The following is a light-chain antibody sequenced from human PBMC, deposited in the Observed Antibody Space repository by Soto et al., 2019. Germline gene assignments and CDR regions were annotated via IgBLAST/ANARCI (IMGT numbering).Light chain of an antibody. CDR3: CSYAGSSTPVV. Sequence: QSALTQPASVSGSPGQSITISCTGTSSDVGSYNLVSWYQQHPGKAPKLMIYEDNKRPSGVSNRFSGSKSGNTASLTISGLQAEDEADYYCCSYAGSSTPVVFGGGTQLTVL. J-gene: IGLJ2*01. V-gene: IGLV2-23*01. CDR2: EDN. CDR1: SSDVGSYNL.